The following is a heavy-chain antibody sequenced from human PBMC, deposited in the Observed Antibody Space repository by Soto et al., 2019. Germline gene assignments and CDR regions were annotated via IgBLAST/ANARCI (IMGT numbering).Heavy chain of an antibody. Sequence: QVQLVQSGAEVKKPGASVKVSCKTSGYTFPSYGINWVQQAPGQGLEWMGWISAYNGLTNYVEKLQGRVTMTTDTSTSTAYMELRSLRSDDTSVYYCARGGDDFCDFNWFDPWGQGTLVTVSS. V-gene: IGHV1-18*01. D-gene: IGHD4-17*01. CDR3: ARGGDDFCDFNWFDP. CDR1: GYTFPSYG. J-gene: IGHJ5*02. CDR2: ISAYNGLT.